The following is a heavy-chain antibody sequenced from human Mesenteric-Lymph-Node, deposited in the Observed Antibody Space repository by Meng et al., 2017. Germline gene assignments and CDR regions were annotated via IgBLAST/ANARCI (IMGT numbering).Heavy chain of an antibody. V-gene: IGHV2-70*04. J-gene: IGHJ3*02. Sequence: SGPTLVKPPQTLTLPCTFSGFSLSTRGMRVNWIRQPPGKALEWLARIDWDDDKFYSTSLKTRLTISKDTSKKQVVITMTNMDPVDTATYYCARMGMGDWGLDDAFDIWGHGTMVTVSS. CDR3: ARMGMGDWGLDDAFDI. D-gene: IGHD3-16*01. CDR2: IDWDDDK. CDR1: GFSLSTRGMR.